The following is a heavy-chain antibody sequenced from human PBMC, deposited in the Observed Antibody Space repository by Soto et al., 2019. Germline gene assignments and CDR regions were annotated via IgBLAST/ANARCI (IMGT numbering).Heavy chain of an antibody. CDR2: LVPVFGTP. J-gene: IGHJ5*02. CDR3: ARGSHYLSTGYYFDT. CDR1: GGVFSNYA. D-gene: IGHD3-9*01. Sequence: QVQLVQSGAEVKQPGSSVKVSCKASGGVFSNYALTWVRQAPGQGPEWVGGLVPVFGTPNYAPKFQGRVTVTADESTRTGYLELRTLTSADTAIYYGARGSHYLSTGYYFDTWGQGTLVIVSS. V-gene: IGHV1-69*01.